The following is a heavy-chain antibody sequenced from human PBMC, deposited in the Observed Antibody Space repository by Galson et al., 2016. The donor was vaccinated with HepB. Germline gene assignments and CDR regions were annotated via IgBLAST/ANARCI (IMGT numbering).Heavy chain of an antibody. J-gene: IGHJ4*02. D-gene: IGHD2-2*01. CDR2: ITGSGGST. V-gene: IGHV3-23*01. Sequence: SLRLSCAASGSPFSSFAMGWVRQAPGMGLEWISIITGSGGSTNYADSVKGRFAISRDNSMNTLYLQMNSLRADDTALYYCAKDPIPAAAFWGQGILVTVSS. CDR1: GSPFSSFA. CDR3: AKDPIPAAAF.